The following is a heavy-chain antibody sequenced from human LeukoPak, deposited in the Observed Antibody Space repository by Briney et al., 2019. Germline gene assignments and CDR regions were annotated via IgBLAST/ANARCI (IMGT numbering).Heavy chain of an antibody. V-gene: IGHV3-7*01. Sequence: GGSLRLSCAASGFTFSSYWLTWVRQAPGKGLEWVANIKQDGSEKYYVDSVKGRFTISRDNAKNSLYQQMSSLRAEDTAVYYCARVRDGYKPPKLSSYYYMDVWGKGTTVTIFS. CDR2: IKQDGSEK. CDR3: ARVRDGYKPPKLSSYYYMDV. J-gene: IGHJ6*03. CDR1: GFTFSSYW. D-gene: IGHD5-24*01.